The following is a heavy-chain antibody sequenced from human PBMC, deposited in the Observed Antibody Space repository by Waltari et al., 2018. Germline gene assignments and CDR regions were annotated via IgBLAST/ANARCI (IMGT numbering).Heavy chain of an antibody. CDR1: GYTFTDYH. CDR3: ARDPGPIVGAPDF. CDR2: INPKKGDT. J-gene: IGHJ4*02. V-gene: IGHV1-2*02. D-gene: IGHD1-26*01. Sequence: QVQLVQSGTEVKKPGASVRVSCQASGYTFTDYHLHWVRQTPGQGFEGMGWINPKKGDTSYAQNFLRRVTMTRDTSINTAYMDLSGLRSDDAAVFYCARDPGPIVGAPDFWGQGTLVTVSS.